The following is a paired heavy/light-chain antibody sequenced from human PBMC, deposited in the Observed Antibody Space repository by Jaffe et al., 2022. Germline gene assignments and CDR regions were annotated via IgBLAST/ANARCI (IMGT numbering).Heavy chain of an antibody. J-gene: IGHJ6*03. D-gene: IGHD3-9*01. CDR2: INSDGSST. V-gene: IGHV3-74*01. CDR3: ARATEDVLRYFDWGPRPVEYYYMDV. Sequence: EVQLVESGGGLVQPGGSLRLSCAASGFTFSSYWMHWVRQAPGKGLVWVSRINSDGSSTSYADSVKGRFTISRDNAKNTLYLQMNSLRAEDTAVYYCARATEDVLRYFDWGPRPVEYYYMDVWGKGTTVTVSS. CDR1: GFTFSSYW.
Light chain of an antibody. J-gene: IGKJ2*01. CDR3: QQSYSTMYT. CDR1: QSISSY. Sequence: DIQMTQSPSSLSASVGDRVTITCRASQSISSYLNWYQQKPGKAPKLLIYAASSLQSGVPSRFSGSGSGTDFTLTISSLQPEDFATYYCQQSYSTMYTFGQGTKLEIK. CDR2: AAS. V-gene: IGKV1-39*01.